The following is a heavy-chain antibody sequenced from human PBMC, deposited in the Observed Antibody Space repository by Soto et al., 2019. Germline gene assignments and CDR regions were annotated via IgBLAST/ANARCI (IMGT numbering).Heavy chain of an antibody. CDR3: ANRRRLPYYDILTGAHDAFDI. CDR2: MNPNSGNT. J-gene: IGHJ3*02. Sequence: EASVKVSCKASGFTFTSYDINWVRQATGQGLEWMGWMNPNSGNTGYAQKFQGRVTMTRNTSISTAYMELSSLRSEDTAVYYCANRRRLPYYDILTGAHDAFDIWGQGTMVTVSS. CDR1: GFTFTSYD. V-gene: IGHV1-8*01. D-gene: IGHD3-9*01.